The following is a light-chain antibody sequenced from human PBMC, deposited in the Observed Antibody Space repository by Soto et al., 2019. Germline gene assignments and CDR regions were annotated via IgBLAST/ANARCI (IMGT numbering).Light chain of an antibody. J-gene: IGLJ1*01. Sequence: QSALTQPRSVSGSPGQSVTISCTGTSSDVGGYNYVSWYQQHPGKAPKLMIYDVSKRPSGVPDRFSGSKSGNTASLTISGLQAXDEADYYCCSYAGSNYVFGTGTKV. CDR3: CSYAGSNYV. V-gene: IGLV2-11*01. CDR2: DVS. CDR1: SSDVGGYNY.